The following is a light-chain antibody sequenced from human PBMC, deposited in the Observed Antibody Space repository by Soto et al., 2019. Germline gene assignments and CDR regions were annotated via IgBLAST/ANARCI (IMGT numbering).Light chain of an antibody. Sequence: DIVMTQSPDSLAVSLGERATINCKSSQTVLYSSNNKNYLAWYQQKPEQPPKLLIYGASTRESGVPDRFSGRGYGGDFTLTTSSLQAEDVEVYYCQQYYNTHETFGQGTKVDIK. CDR2: GAS. V-gene: IGKV4-1*01. CDR3: QQYYNTHET. CDR1: QTVLYSSNNKNY. J-gene: IGKJ1*01.